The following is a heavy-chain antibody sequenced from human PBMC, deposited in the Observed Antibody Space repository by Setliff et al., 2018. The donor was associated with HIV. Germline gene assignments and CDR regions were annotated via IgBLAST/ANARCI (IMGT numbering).Heavy chain of an antibody. J-gene: IGHJ6*02. Sequence: PGGSLRLSCAASGFTFSSYSMNWVRQAPGKGLEWVSYISSSGSTIYYADSVKGRFTISRDNAKNSLYLQMNSLRDEDTAVYYCASGGWSTYYYYGMDVWGQGTTVTVSS. CDR2: ISSSGSTI. CDR3: ASGGWSTYYYYGMDV. CDR1: GFTFSSYS. D-gene: IGHD6-19*01. V-gene: IGHV3-48*02.